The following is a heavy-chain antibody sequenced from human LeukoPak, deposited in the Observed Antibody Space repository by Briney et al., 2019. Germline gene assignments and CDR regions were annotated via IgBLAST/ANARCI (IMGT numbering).Heavy chain of an antibody. Sequence: PGGSLRLSCAASGVTFSIYGMHWVRQAPGKGLEWVAFIRYDGSNKYYADSVKGRFTISRDNSKNTLYLQMNSLGAEDTAVYYCAKASRDSSGYYPFDYWGQGTLVTVSS. CDR2: IRYDGSNK. D-gene: IGHD3-22*01. J-gene: IGHJ4*02. V-gene: IGHV3-30*02. CDR3: AKASRDSSGYYPFDY. CDR1: GVTFSIYG.